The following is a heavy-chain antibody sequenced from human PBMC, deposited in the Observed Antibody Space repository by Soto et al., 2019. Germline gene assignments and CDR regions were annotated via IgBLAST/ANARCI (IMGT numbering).Heavy chain of an antibody. J-gene: IGHJ5*02. CDR1: AGSISSSGHY. V-gene: IGHV4-39*01. CDR3: ARKDDFAFDT. CDR2: IYYSGGA. D-gene: IGHD1-1*01. Sequence: SETLSLTCTVSAGSISSSGHYWGWIRQPPGKRLEWIGNIYYSGGAFYNPSLKSRVSMSVDTSKNQFFLRLNSVTAADTGVYYCARKDDFAFDTWGQGTLVTVSS.